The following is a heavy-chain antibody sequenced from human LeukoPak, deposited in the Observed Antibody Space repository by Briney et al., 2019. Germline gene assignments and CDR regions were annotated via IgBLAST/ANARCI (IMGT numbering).Heavy chain of an antibody. J-gene: IGHJ6*02. CDR3: ASLTLYYGSGSYYYYGMDV. Sequence: GASVKVSCKASGYTFTSYDINWVRQATGQGLEWMGWMNPNSGNTGYAQKFQGRVTMTRNTSISTAYMELSSLRSEDTAVYYCASLTLYYGSGSYYYYGMDVWGQGTTVTVSS. CDR2: MNPNSGNT. D-gene: IGHD3-10*01. V-gene: IGHV1-8*01. CDR1: GYTFTSYD.